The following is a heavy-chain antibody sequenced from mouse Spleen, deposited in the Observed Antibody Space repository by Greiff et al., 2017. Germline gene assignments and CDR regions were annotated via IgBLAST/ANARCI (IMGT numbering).Heavy chain of an antibody. CDR2: INYDGSST. Sequence: VQLKESEGGLVQPGSSMKLSCTASGFTFSDYYMAWVRQVPEKGLEWVANINYDGSSTYYLDSLKSRFIISRDNAKNILYLQMSSLKSEDTATYYCARVSYYYGSSPWFAYWGQGTLVTVSA. CDR3: ARVSYYYGSSPWFAY. J-gene: IGHJ3*01. CDR1: GFTFSDYY. D-gene: IGHD1-1*01. V-gene: IGHV5-16*01.